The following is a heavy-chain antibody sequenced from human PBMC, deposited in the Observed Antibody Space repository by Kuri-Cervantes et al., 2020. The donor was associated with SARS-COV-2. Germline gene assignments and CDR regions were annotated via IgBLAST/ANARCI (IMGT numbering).Heavy chain of an antibody. J-gene: IGHJ6*02. CDR3: ARDRVWFGELSGYGMDV. D-gene: IGHD3-10*01. Sequence: SETLSLTCTVSGGSISSGDYYWSWIRQPPGKGLEWIGYIYYSGSTYYNPSLKSRLTISVDTSKNQFSLKLSSVTAADTAVYYCARDRVWFGELSGYGMDVWGQGTTVTVSS. V-gene: IGHV4-30-4*01. CDR2: IYYSGST. CDR1: GGSISSGDYY.